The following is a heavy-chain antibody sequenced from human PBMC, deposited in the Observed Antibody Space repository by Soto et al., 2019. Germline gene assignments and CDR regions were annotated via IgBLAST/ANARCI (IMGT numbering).Heavy chain of an antibody. CDR3: ARLSGCSSTSCYTHMDV. CDR1: GYSFTSYW. CDR2: IYPGDSDT. Sequence: PGESLKTSWKGSGYSFTSYWIGWVRQMPGKGLEWMGIIYPGDSDTRYSPSFQGQVTITADTSISTAYLQWSSLKAEDTAMYYCARLSGCSSTSCYTHMDVWGQGTTVTVSS. D-gene: IGHD2-2*02. J-gene: IGHJ6*02. V-gene: IGHV5-51*01.